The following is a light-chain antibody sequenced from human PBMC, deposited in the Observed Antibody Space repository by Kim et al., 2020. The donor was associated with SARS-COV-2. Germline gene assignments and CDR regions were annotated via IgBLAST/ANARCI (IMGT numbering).Light chain of an antibody. CDR2: GAS. Sequence: SPGERATLSCRASQSVSSNLAWYQQKPGQAPRLLIYGASTRATGIPARFSGSGSGTEFTLTISSLQSKDFAVYYCQQYNNWPPITFGPGTKVDIK. V-gene: IGKV3-15*01. CDR1: QSVSSN. J-gene: IGKJ3*01. CDR3: QQYNNWPPIT.